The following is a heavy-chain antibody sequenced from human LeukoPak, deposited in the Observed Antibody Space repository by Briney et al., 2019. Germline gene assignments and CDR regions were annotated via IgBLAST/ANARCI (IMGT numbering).Heavy chain of an antibody. V-gene: IGHV3-74*01. D-gene: IGHD3-16*01. CDR1: GFTFSSYW. CDR3: LYGGYFQH. J-gene: IGHJ1*01. Sequence: PGGSLRLSCAASGFTFSSYWMHWVRQVPNQGLMWVSRINSDETISEYVDSVNGRFTISRDNAKNTLYLQMNSLRAEDTAVYFFLYGGYFQHWGQGTLVTVSS. CDR2: INSDETIS.